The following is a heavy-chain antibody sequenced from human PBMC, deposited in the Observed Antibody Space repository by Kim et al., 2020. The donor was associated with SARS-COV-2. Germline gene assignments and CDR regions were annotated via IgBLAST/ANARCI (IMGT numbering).Heavy chain of an antibody. CDR1: GGSFSGYY. J-gene: IGHJ4*02. CDR2: INHSGST. D-gene: IGHD6-13*01. V-gene: IGHV4-34*01. Sequence: SETLSLTCAVYGGSFSGYYWSWIRQPPGKGLEWIGEINHSGSTNYNPSLKSRVTISVDTSKNQFSLKLSSVTAADTAVYYCARPQQLGGFDYWGPGTLVT. CDR3: ARPQQLGGFDY.